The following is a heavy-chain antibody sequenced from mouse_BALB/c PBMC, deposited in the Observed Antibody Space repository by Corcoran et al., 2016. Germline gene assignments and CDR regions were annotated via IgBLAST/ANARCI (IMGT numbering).Heavy chain of an antibody. CDR2: INPNNGGT. V-gene: IGHV1-18*01. Sequence: EVLLQEAGPETVKTGASLKIPCKASGYTFTDYNMDWVKQSHGKSLEWMGDINPNNGGTIYNQKFKGKATLTVDKYSSTAYMKLRSLTSEDTAVYYCARSVMITWFAYWGQGTLVTVS. J-gene: IGHJ3*01. CDR1: GYTFTDYN. D-gene: IGHD2-4*01. CDR3: ARSVMITWFAY.